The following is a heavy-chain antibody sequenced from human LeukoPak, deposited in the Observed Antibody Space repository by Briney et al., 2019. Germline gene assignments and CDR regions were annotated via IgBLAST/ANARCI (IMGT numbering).Heavy chain of an antibody. Sequence: GGSLRLSCVASGFILENHAMSWIRQAPGKGLEWVSGTSSNGEVKYYADSVKGRFTVSRDNSKDTLYLQMDSLGVEDTARYYCARDFNWNEQYYFDYWGPGTLVTVSS. CDR2: TSSNGEVK. CDR1: GFILENHA. V-gene: IGHV3-23*01. CDR3: ARDFNWNEQYYFDY. J-gene: IGHJ4*02. D-gene: IGHD1-1*01.